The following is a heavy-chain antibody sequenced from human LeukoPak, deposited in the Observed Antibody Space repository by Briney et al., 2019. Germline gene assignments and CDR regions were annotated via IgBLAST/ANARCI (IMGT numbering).Heavy chain of an antibody. CDR3: AREHRVVPAAIYYYYGMDV. V-gene: IGHV1-2*02. Sequence: GASVKVSCKASGYTFTGYYMHWVRQAPRQGLEWMGWINPNSGGTNYAQKFQGRVTMTRDTSISTAYMELSRLRSDDTAVYYCAREHRVVPAAIYYYYGMDVWGQGTTVTVSS. D-gene: IGHD2-2*01. J-gene: IGHJ6*02. CDR2: INPNSGGT. CDR1: GYTFTGYY.